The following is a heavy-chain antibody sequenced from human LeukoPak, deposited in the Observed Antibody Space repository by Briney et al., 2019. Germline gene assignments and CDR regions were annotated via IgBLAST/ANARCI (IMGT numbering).Heavy chain of an antibody. V-gene: IGHV4-34*01. CDR1: GGSFSGYY. CDR2: INHSGST. Sequence: PSETLSLTCAVYGGSFSGYYWSWIRQPPGKGLEWIGEINHSGSTNYNPSLKSRVTISVDTSKNQFSLKLSSVTAADTAVYYCARKGPQRKKKMTTANWFDPWGQGTLVTVSS. CDR3: ARKGPQRKKKMTTANWFDP. J-gene: IGHJ5*02. D-gene: IGHD4-17*01.